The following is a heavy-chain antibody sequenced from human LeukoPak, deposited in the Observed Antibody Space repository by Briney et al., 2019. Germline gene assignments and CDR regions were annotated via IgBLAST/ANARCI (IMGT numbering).Heavy chain of an antibody. D-gene: IGHD3-10*01. CDR3: KLFYLGSGTSDAFDI. CDR1: GFTVNKKH. Sequence: GGSLRLSCAASGFTVNKKHMTWARQAPGKGLERVSVIYSGGSTYYADSVKGRFTISRDNSKNTLNLQMNSLRVEDTAVYYCKLFYLGSGTSDAFDIWGHGTMVTVSS. J-gene: IGHJ3*02. CDR2: IYSGGST. V-gene: IGHV3-66*01.